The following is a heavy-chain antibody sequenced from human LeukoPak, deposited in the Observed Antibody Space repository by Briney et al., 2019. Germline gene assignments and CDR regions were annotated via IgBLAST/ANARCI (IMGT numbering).Heavy chain of an antibody. V-gene: IGHV4-34*01. Sequence: SETLSLTCAVYGGSFSGYYWSWIRQPPGKGLEWIGEINHSGSTNYNPSLKSRVTISVDTSKNQFSLKLSSVTAADTAVYYCARARPRVGYCSGGSCCHRIYFDYWGQGTLVTVS. D-gene: IGHD2-15*01. CDR3: ARARPRVGYCSGGSCCHRIYFDY. J-gene: IGHJ4*02. CDR2: INHSGST. CDR1: GGSFSGYY.